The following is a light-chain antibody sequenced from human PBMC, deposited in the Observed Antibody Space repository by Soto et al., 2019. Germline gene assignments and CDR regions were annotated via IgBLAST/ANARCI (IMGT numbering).Light chain of an antibody. CDR3: QKYNNWPST. CDR1: QSVSSN. CDR2: GAS. Sequence: EIVMTQSPATLSVSPGERATLSCRASQSVSSNLAWYQQKPGQAPSLLIYGASTRANGSPARFSGSGSGTEFTLNISSLQSEDFAVYYCQKYNNWPSTFGPGTKVDIK. J-gene: IGKJ3*01. V-gene: IGKV3-15*01.